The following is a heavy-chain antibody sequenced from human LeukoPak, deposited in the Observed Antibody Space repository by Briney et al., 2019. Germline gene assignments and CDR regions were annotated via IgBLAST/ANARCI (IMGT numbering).Heavy chain of an antibody. CDR3: ARADNYGDYGQ. V-gene: IGHV3-53*01. CDR2: IYRGGST. CDR1: GFTVTNNY. D-gene: IGHD4-17*01. Sequence: GGSLRLSCAASGFTVTNNYMSWVRQAPGKGLEWVSLIYRGGSTYYADSVKGRFTISRDNSKNMLYLQMNSLRVEDTAVYYCARADNYGDYGQWGKGTTVTVSS. J-gene: IGHJ6*04.